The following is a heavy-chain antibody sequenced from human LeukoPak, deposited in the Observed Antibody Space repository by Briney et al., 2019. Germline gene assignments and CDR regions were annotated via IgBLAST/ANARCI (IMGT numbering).Heavy chain of an antibody. D-gene: IGHD5-24*01. Sequence: PGGSLGLSCAASGFTFSNAYMNWVRQAPGKGLEWVANIKQDGREKYYVDSVKGRFTISRDNAKKSLYLEMNSLRAEDKAVYYCARDTARWTGAFDIWGQGTMVTVSS. CDR3: ARDTARWTGAFDI. CDR1: GFTFSNAY. V-gene: IGHV3-7*03. J-gene: IGHJ3*02. CDR2: IKQDGREK.